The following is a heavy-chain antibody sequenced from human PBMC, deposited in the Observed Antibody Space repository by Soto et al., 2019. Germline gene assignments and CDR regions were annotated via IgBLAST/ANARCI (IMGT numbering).Heavy chain of an antibody. CDR3: ARDQHTSPYYYYGMDV. Sequence: GGSLRLSCAASGFTFSSYSMNWVRQAPGKGLEWVSSISSSSSYIYYADSVKGRFTISRDNAKNSLYLQMNSLRAEDTAVYYCARDQHTSPYYYYGMDVWGQGTTVTVSS. CDR1: GFTFSSYS. V-gene: IGHV3-21*01. CDR2: ISSSSSYI. J-gene: IGHJ6*02. D-gene: IGHD2-2*01.